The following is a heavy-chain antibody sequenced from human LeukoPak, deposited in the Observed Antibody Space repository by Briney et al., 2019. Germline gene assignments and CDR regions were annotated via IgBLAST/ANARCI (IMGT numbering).Heavy chain of an antibody. V-gene: IGHV4-59*01. CDR3: TREDPQTTVPEGMDV. CDR2: IYYSGTT. J-gene: IGHJ6*02. Sequence: PSETLSLTCTVSGGSISHYYWSWIRQSPGKGLEWIGYIYYSGTTNYNPSLKSRVTISVDTSRNQFSLQLRSVTAADTAVYYCTREDPQTTVPEGMDVWGQGTTVIVSS. D-gene: IGHD4-17*01. CDR1: GGSISHYY.